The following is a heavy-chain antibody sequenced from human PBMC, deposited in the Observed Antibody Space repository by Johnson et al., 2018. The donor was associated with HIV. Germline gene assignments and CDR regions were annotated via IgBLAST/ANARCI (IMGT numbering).Heavy chain of an antibody. Sequence: VQLVESGGGVVQPGRSLRLSCAASGFSFSSYGMHWVRQAPGKGLEWVAVISYDGSNKYYADSVKGRFTISRDNSKNTLYLQMNSLRAEDTAVYYCAKDQSPLMTWWDAFDIWGQGTMVTVSS. CDR3: AKDQSPLMTWWDAFDI. CDR1: GFSFSSYG. D-gene: IGHD2-8*02. CDR2: ISYDGSNK. J-gene: IGHJ3*02. V-gene: IGHV3-30*18.